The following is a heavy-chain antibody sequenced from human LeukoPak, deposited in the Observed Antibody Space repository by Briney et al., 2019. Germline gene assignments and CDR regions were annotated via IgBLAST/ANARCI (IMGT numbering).Heavy chain of an antibody. CDR1: GFTFSSYS. CDR3: ATVIVATTTDY. V-gene: IGHV3-21*01. Sequence: PGGSLRLSCAASGFTFSSYSMNWVRQAPGKGLEWVSSISSSSSYIYYADSVKGRFTISRDNAKNSLYLQVNSLRAEDTAVYYCATVIVATTTDYWGQGTLVAVSS. J-gene: IGHJ4*02. CDR2: ISSSSSYI. D-gene: IGHD5-12*01.